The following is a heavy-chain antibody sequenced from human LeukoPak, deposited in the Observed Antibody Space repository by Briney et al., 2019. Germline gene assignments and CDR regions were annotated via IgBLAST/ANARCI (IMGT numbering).Heavy chain of an antibody. J-gene: IGHJ4*02. CDR2: ISYDGSNE. CDR1: RVTLSSYA. V-gene: IGHV3-30-3*01. D-gene: IGHD3-9*01. CDR3: ARSRRYDILTGFSNFFDW. Sequence: GESLTLSCAASRVTLSSYAMHWVRHAPGKGLEWVADISYDGSNEYYAASVKGRFTISRDNSKNPLYLQMNSLRGEDTAVYYCARSRRYDILTGFSNFFDWGGQGTLVTVSS.